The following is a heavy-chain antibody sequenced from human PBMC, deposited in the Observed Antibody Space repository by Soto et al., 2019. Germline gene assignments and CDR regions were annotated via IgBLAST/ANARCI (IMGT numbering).Heavy chain of an antibody. V-gene: IGHV4-59*01. J-gene: IGHJ4*02. CDR1: GGSISSYY. CDR3: ARYSSSYNPFAY. CDR2: IYYSGST. D-gene: IGHD6-13*01. Sequence: QVQLQESGPGLVKPSETLSLTCTVSGGSISSYYWSWIRQPPGKGLEWIGYIYYSGSTNYNPSLKSRVTISVDTAKNQFSLKLSSVTAADTAVYYCARYSSSYNPFAYWGQGTLVTVSS.